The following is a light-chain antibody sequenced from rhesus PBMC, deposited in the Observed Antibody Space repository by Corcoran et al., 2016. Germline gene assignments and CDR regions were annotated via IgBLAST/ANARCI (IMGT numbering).Light chain of an antibody. Sequence: DIQMTQSPSSLSASVGDRVTITCRASQSISNYLNWYQQEPGKAPKLLIYSASSLQSGVPSRFSGSGSGTEFTLTITRLQPEDSATYYCQHYFDTPFTFGRGTKLDIK. J-gene: IGKJ3*01. CDR1: QSISNY. CDR2: SAS. CDR3: QHYFDTPFT. V-gene: IGKV1-41*01.